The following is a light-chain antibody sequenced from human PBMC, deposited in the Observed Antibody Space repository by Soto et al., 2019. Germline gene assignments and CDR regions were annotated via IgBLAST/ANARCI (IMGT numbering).Light chain of an antibody. CDR1: SSDVGGYNY. CDR3: SSYTSSSTLGV. CDR2: DVS. J-gene: IGLJ1*01. V-gene: IGLV2-14*01. Sequence: QSALTQPASMSGSPGQSITISCTGTSSDVGGYNYVSWYQQHPGKAPKLMIYDVSNRPSGVSNRFSGSKSGNTASLTISGLQAEDEADYYCSSYTSSSTLGVFGTGTKATVL.